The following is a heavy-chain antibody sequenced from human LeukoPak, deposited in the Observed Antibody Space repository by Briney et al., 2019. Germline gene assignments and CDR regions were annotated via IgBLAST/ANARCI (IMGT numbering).Heavy chain of an antibody. CDR2: INQDGREQ. Sequence: GGSLRLSCAASGFTFSDYWMSWVRQAPGQGLEWVAKINQDGREQHFVDSVKGRFTISRDNAKNSLFLQMDSLRAEDTAVYYRTGGALGYWGQGALVTVSS. CDR1: GFTFSDYW. J-gene: IGHJ4*02. CDR3: TGGALGY. V-gene: IGHV3-7*04.